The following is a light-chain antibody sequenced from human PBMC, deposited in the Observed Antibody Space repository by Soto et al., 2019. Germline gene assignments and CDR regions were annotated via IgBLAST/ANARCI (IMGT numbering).Light chain of an antibody. Sequence: DIQMTQSPSSLSASVGDRVTITCRASQGIGNDLGWYQEKPGKAPKRLIYGASSLQDGVPSRFGGSGSGTEFTLTISSLQPEELATYYCLQHKSYPWTFGQGTKVEIK. CDR1: QGIGND. V-gene: IGKV1-17*01. CDR3: LQHKSYPWT. CDR2: GAS. J-gene: IGKJ1*01.